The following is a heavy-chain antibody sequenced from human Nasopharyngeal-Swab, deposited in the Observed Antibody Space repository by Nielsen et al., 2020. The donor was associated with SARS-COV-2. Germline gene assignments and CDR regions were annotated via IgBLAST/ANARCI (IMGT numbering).Heavy chain of an antibody. D-gene: IGHD6-6*01. CDR3: ARASIGARTVGYYMDV. J-gene: IGHJ6*03. CDR2: IYPGDSDT. Sequence: GESLKISCKGSGYSFTNYWIGWVRQMPGKGLEWMGIIYPGDSDTRYSPSFQGQVTISADKSISTAYLQWSSLKASDTAMYYCARASIGARTVGYYMDVWGEGTTVTVSS. V-gene: IGHV5-51*01. CDR1: GYSFTNYW.